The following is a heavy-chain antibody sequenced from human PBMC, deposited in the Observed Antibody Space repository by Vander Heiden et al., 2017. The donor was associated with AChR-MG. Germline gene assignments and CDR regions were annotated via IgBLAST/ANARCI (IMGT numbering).Heavy chain of an antibody. CDR2: SVGSGGST. CDR1: GFTFSSCA. Sequence: DVQLLESGVGLVQPGWSLRLSCAASGFTFSSCAMSWVRHGPGKGLEWVSASVGSGGSTYYAAAVKGRFTISRDNSKNTLYLQMNRMRAEDTAVYYCAKRGAVRGVISDYWGQGTLVTVSS. D-gene: IGHD3-10*01. J-gene: IGHJ4*02. CDR3: AKRGAVRGVISDY. V-gene: IGHV3-23*01.